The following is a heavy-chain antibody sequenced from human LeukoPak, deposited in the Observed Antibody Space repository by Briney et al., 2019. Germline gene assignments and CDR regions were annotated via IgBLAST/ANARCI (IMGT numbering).Heavy chain of an antibody. J-gene: IGHJ2*01. CDR2: IYYSGST. CDR1: GGSISSYY. CDR3: ARGYGDYGGWYFDL. D-gene: IGHD4-17*01. V-gene: IGHV4-59*01. Sequence: PSETLSLTCTVSGGSISSYYWSWIRQPPGKGLEWIGYIYYSGSTNYNPSLKSRVTISVDTSKNQFSLKLSSVTAADTAVYYCARGYGDYGGWYFDLWDRGTLVTVSS.